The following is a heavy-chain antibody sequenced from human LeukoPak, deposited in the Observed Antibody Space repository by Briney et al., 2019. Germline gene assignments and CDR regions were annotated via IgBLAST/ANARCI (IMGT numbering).Heavy chain of an antibody. CDR1: GGSISTYY. D-gene: IGHD6-13*01. V-gene: IGHV4-59*01. CDR2: IYNSGST. CDR3: ARENSNSWYLDY. J-gene: IGHJ4*02. Sequence: SETLSLTCTVSGGSISTYYWSWIRQPPGKGLEGIGYIYNSGSTNYNPSLKSRVTISVDTSKHQSSLKLSSVTAADTAVYYCARENSNSWYLDYWGQGTLVTVSS.